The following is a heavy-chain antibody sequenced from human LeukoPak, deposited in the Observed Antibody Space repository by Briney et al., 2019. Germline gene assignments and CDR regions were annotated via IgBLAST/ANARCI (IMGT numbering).Heavy chain of an antibody. CDR2: ISSSSSYI. CDR1: GFTFSSYS. D-gene: IGHD5-18*01. CDR3: ARGVIQLWSDNWFDP. Sequence: GGSLRLSCAASGFTFSSYSMNWVRQAPGKGLEWVSSISSSSSYIYYADSVKGRFTISRDNAKNSLYLQMNSLRAEDTAVYYCARGVIQLWSDNWFDPWGQGTLVTVSS. J-gene: IGHJ5*02. V-gene: IGHV3-21*01.